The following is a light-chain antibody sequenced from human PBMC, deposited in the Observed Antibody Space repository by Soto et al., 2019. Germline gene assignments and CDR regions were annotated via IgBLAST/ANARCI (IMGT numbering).Light chain of an antibody. CDR2: GAS. Sequence: TQSPSSVSASVGDRVTITCRASQGISSWLAWYQQKPGQAPRLLIYGASSRATGIPDRFSGSVSGTDFTLTISRLEPEDFAVYYCQQYCSSPRTFGQGTKLEIK. CDR1: QGISSW. V-gene: IGKV3-20*01. J-gene: IGKJ2*01. CDR3: QQYCSSPRT.